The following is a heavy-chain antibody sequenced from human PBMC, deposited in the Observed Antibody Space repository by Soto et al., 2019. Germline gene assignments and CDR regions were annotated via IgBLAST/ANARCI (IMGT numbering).Heavy chain of an antibody. V-gene: IGHV1-18*01. CDR2: ISAHNGNT. CDR1: GYAFTTYG. Sequence: QVHLVQSGAEVKKPGASVKVSCQASGYAFTTYGITWVRQAPGQGLEWMGSISAHNGNTNYAQKLQGRVTVTRDTSTSTAYMELMSLRSDDTAVYSCARGRDGDYWGQGALVTVSS. CDR3: ARGRDGDY. D-gene: IGHD6-6*01. J-gene: IGHJ4*02.